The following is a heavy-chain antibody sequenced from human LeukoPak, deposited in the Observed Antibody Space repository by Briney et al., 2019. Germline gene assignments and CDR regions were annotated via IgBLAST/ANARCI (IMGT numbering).Heavy chain of an antibody. CDR2: IFNGGST. J-gene: IGHJ4*02. D-gene: IGHD3-10*01. Sequence: GSLSLSCAASGFAVSSNHMNWVRQAPGKGLEWVSVIFNGGSTYYADSVKGRFTISRDNSKNTLYLQMNSLRAEDTAVYYCAKEKDLWFGELLEGYYFDYWGQGTLVTVSS. CDR3: AKEKDLWFGELLEGYYFDY. V-gene: IGHV3-53*01. CDR1: GFAVSSNH.